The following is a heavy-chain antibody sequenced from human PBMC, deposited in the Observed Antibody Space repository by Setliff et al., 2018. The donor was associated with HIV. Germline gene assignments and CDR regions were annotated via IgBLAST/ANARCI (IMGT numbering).Heavy chain of an antibody. D-gene: IGHD3-22*01. CDR2: IDPSDSDT. CDR1: GYMFASYW. CDR3: ARSGGPTYNYDSSGHYPDY. J-gene: IGHJ4*02. Sequence: ESLKISCKGSGYMFASYWINWVRQVPGKGLEWMARIDPSDSDTNFSPSFQGHVTISVDRSITTAYLQWSSLKATDTAMYFCARSGGPTYNYDSSGHYPDYWGRGTLVTVSS. V-gene: IGHV5-10-1*01.